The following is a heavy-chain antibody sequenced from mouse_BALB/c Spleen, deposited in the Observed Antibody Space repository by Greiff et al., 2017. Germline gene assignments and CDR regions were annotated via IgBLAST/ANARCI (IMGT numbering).Heavy chain of an antibody. J-gene: IGHJ3*01. V-gene: IGHV3-2*02. CDR1: GYSIPSDYA. Sequence: EVQLQESGPGLVKPSQSLSLTCTVTGYSIPSDYAWNWIRQFPGNKLEWMGYISYSGSTSYNPSIKSRISITRDTSKNQFFLQLNSVTTEDTATYYSERNRRGFAYWGQGTLVTVAA. CDR2: ISYSGST. CDR3: ERNRRGFAY.